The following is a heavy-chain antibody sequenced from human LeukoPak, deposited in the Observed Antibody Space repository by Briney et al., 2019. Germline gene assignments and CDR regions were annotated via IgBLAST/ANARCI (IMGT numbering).Heavy chain of an antibody. Sequence: GGSLRLSCAASGFTFSSYGMSWVRQAPGKGREWVSAISGSGGSTYYADSVKGRFTISRDNSKNTLYLQMNSLRAEDTAVYYCAKDPPGYCGSGSMEDWGQGTLVTVSS. J-gene: IGHJ4*02. V-gene: IGHV3-23*01. CDR1: GFTFSSYG. D-gene: IGHD3-10*01. CDR2: ISGSGGST. CDR3: AKDPPGYCGSGSMED.